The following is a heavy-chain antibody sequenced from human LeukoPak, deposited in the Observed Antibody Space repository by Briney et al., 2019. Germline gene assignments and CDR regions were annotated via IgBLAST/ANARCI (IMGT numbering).Heavy chain of an antibody. CDR1: GYSISSSNW. D-gene: IGHD3-10*01. CDR3: ARTITIRGLIFDY. Sequence: PSDTLSLTCAVSGYSISSSNWWGWIRQPPGKGLEWIGYIYYSGSIYYNPSLKSRITISVDTSKNQFSLKVSSVTAADTAVYYCARTITIRGLIFDYWGQGTLVTVSS. V-gene: IGHV4-28*05. CDR2: IYYSGSI. J-gene: IGHJ4*02.